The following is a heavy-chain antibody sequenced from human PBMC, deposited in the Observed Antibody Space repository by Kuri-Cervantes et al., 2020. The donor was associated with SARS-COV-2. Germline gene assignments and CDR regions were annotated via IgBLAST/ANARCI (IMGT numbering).Heavy chain of an antibody. V-gene: IGHV3-11*04. Sequence: GGSLRLSCAASGFIFSDYYMTWIRQPPGKGLEWVSYISGSGSAINYTDSVKGRFTISRDNAKNSLYLQMNSLRAEDTAVYYCARDPRGYGYSYDYYFDYWGQGTLVTVSS. CDR2: ISGSGSAI. CDR1: GFIFSDYY. CDR3: ARDPRGYGYSYDYYFDY. D-gene: IGHD5-18*01. J-gene: IGHJ4*02.